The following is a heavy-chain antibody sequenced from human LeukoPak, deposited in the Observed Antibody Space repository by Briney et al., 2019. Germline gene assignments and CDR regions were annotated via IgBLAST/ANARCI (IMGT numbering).Heavy chain of an antibody. J-gene: IGHJ4*02. V-gene: IGHV3-33*08. D-gene: IGHD3-22*01. CDR3: ARDGLYYYDSNTMAY. Sequence: GGSLRLSCAASKFMFSSFEMAWVRQAPGKGLEWVAVIWYDESSKYYADSVKGRFTISRDNSKNTLYLQMNSLRAEDTAVYYCARDGLYYYDSNTMAYWGQGTLVTVSS. CDR1: KFMFSSFE. CDR2: IWYDESSK.